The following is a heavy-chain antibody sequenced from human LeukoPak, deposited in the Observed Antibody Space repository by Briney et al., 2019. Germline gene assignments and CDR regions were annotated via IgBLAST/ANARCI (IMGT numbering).Heavy chain of an antibody. CDR2: INPNSGGT. CDR1: VYTFTVCY. CDR3: TRGAVAAEVGTNFDY. J-gene: IGHJ4*02. V-gene: IGHV1-2*02. D-gene: IGHD6-19*01. Sequence: ASVKVSCTAAVYTFTVCYMHWVRQAPGQGLEWMGWINPNSGGTNYAQKFQGRVTMTRDTSISTAYMELSRLISDDTAVYYCTRGAVAAEVGTNFDYWGQGTLVTVSS.